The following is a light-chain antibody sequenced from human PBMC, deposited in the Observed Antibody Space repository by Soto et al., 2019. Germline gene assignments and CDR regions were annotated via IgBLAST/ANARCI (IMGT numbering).Light chain of an antibody. CDR1: SSDVGGYNY. V-gene: IGLV2-8*01. Sequence: QSALTQPPSASGSPGQSVTISCTGTSSDVGGYNYVSWYQQHPGKAPKLMIYEVSKRPSGVPERFSGSKSGNAASLTVSGLQAEDEADYYCSSYAGSNNSRVFGGGTQLTVL. CDR3: SSYAGSNNSRV. J-gene: IGLJ2*01. CDR2: EVS.